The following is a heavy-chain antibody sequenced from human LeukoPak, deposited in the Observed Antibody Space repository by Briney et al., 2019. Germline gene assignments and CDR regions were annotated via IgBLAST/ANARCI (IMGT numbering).Heavy chain of an antibody. J-gene: IGHJ3*02. Sequence: SSETLSLTCTVSGGSISSGGYYWSWIRQPPGKGLEWIGYIYHSGSTYYNPSLKSRVTISVDRSKNQFSLKLSSVTAADTAVYYCARDPKLGYCSSTSCYGEAFDIWGQGTMVTVSS. CDR3: ARDPKLGYCSSTSCYGEAFDI. CDR1: GGSISSGGYY. D-gene: IGHD2-2*01. V-gene: IGHV4-30-2*01. CDR2: IYHSGST.